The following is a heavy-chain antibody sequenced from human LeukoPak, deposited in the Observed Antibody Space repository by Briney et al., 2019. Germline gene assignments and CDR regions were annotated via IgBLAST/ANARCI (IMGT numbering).Heavy chain of an antibody. J-gene: IGHJ6*02. Sequence: GRSLRLSCAASGFTFDDYAMHWVRQAPGKGLEGVSGISWNSGSIGYADSVKGRFTISRGNAKNSLYLQMNSLRAEDTALYYCAKDGIAPYGMDVWGQGTTVTVSS. D-gene: IGHD2-15*01. CDR1: GFTFDDYA. CDR3: AKDGIAPYGMDV. V-gene: IGHV3-9*01. CDR2: ISWNSGSI.